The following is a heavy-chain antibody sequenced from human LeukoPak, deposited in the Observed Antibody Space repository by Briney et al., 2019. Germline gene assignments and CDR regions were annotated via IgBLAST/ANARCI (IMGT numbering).Heavy chain of an antibody. CDR3: ARDSSHYLGSSDY. CDR2: INSDGSST. V-gene: IGHV3-74*01. J-gene: IGHJ4*02. D-gene: IGHD6-6*01. Sequence: GGSLRLSCAASGFIFSSYWMHWVRQAPGKGLVWVSRINSDGSSTSYADSVKGRYTISRDNTKNTLNLQMNSLRDEDTAIYYCARDSSHYLGSSDYWGQGTLVTVSS. CDR1: GFIFSSYW.